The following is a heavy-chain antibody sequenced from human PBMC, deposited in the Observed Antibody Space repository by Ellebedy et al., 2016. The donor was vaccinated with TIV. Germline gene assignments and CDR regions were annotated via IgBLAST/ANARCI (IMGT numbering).Heavy chain of an antibody. V-gene: IGHV3-30*04. CDR3: ARVDFGYSYGQGFDN. J-gene: IGHJ4*02. Sequence: GGSLRLSCAASGLPFSGFAMHWVRQAPGKGLEWVAFISHDEKNRRYADSVRGRFTISRDNSKSTLDLQMNRLRTEDTAVYWCARVDFGYSYGQGFDNWGQGTVVTVSS. CDR2: ISHDEKNR. CDR1: GLPFSGFA. D-gene: IGHD5-18*01.